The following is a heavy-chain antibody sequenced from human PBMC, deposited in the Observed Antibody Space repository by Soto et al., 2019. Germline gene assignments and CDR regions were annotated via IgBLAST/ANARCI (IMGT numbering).Heavy chain of an antibody. CDR2: IIPIFGTA. J-gene: IGHJ6*02. V-gene: IGHV1-69*13. D-gene: IGHD6-13*01. CDR3: ARDLFIAAAGTLNYYYGMDV. Sequence: SVKVSCKASGGTFSSYAISWVRQAPGQGLEWMGGIIPIFGTANYAQKFQGRVTITADESTSTAYMELSSLRSEDTAVYYCARDLFIAAAGTLNYYYGMDVWGQGTTVTVSS. CDR1: GGTFSSYA.